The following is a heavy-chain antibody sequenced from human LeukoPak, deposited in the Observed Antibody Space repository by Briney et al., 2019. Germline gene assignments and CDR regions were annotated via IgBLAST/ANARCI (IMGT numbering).Heavy chain of an antibody. J-gene: IGHJ4*02. D-gene: IGHD3-10*01. V-gene: IGHV3-21*01. CDR2: ISSSSSYI. Sequence: PGGSLRLSCAASGFTFSSYSMNWVRQAPGKGLEWVSSISSSSSYIYYADSVKGRFTISRDNAKNSLYLQMNSLRAEDTAVYYCARVEYYYGSGSYRVFDYWGQGTLVTVCS. CDR1: GFTFSSYS. CDR3: ARVEYYYGSGSYRVFDY.